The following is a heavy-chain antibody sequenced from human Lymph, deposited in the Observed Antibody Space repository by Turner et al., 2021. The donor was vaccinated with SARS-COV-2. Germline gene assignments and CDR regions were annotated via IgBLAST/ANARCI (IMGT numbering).Heavy chain of an antibody. Sequence: QVLRVASGGAVVQPGGSLRLVGAAAAGTVSIHGMRWVRQAPGKGLGWVAVMRYDRSNRYYADSVKARLTISRENSKNTLNQQMNNLRAENTAVYYCERVKRYNGYDLRCYCDMDVWGQGTTVTVSS. D-gene: IGHD5-12*01. CDR1: AGTVSIHG. CDR2: MRYDRSNR. V-gene: IGHV3-33*01. CDR3: ERVKRYNGYDLRCYCDMDV. J-gene: IGHJ6*02.